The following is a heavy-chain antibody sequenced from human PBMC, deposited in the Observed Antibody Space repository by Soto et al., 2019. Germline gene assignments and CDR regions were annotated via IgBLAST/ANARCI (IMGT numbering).Heavy chain of an antibody. CDR1: GFTFSSYA. CDR3: AKSGVAGLYYSYGMDV. Sequence: PGGALRRSCAASGFTFSSYAMIWVRQAPGKGLEWVSAIGGSGGSTYYADSVKGRFTISRDNSKNTLYLQMNSLRAEDTAVYYCAKSGVAGLYYSYGMDVWGQGTTVTVSS. V-gene: IGHV3-23*01. CDR2: IGGSGGST. D-gene: IGHD6-19*01. J-gene: IGHJ6*02.